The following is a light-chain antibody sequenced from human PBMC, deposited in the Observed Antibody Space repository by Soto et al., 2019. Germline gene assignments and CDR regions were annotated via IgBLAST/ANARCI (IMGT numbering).Light chain of an antibody. CDR3: SSYALSNNKV. Sequence: QSVLTQPPSASGSPGQSVTISCTETSSDVGGYDYVSWYQQHPGKAPKLIIYEVSKRPSGVPDRFSGSKSGNTASLTVSGLQAEDEADYYSSSYALSNNKVFGTGTKLTVL. CDR2: EVS. J-gene: IGLJ1*01. V-gene: IGLV2-8*01. CDR1: SSDVGGYDY.